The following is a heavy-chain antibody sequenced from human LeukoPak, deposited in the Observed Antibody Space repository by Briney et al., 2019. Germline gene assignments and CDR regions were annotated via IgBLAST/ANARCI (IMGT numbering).Heavy chain of an antibody. CDR2: IYQSGSP. J-gene: IGHJ4*02. V-gene: IGHV4-4*02. D-gene: IGHD6-13*01. Sequence: SETLSLTCAVSGASISSPFWWSWVRQTPGKGLEWIGEIYQSGSPNYNPSLKSRVTLSVDKSKNLVFLRLMSVTAADTAVYYCARVGHRKAAAGVFDYWGQGTLVTVSS. CDR3: ARVGHRKAAAGVFDY. CDR1: GASISSPFW.